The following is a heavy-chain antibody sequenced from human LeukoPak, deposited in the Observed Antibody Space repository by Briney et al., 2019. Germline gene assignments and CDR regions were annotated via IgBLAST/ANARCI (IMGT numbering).Heavy chain of an antibody. CDR1: GFTFSSYG. CDR3: AKGQGDSSGYYHWTYFDY. D-gene: IGHD3-22*01. J-gene: IGHJ4*02. V-gene: IGHV3-30*18. CDR2: ISYDGSNK. Sequence: PGGSLRLSSAASGFTFSSYGMHWVRQAPGKGLEWVAVISYDGSNKYYADSVKGRFTISRNNSKNTLYLQMNSLRAEDTAVYYCAKGQGDSSGYYHWTYFDYWGQGTLVTVSS.